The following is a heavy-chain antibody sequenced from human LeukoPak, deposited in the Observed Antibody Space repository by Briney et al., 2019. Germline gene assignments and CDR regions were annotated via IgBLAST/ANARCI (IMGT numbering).Heavy chain of an antibody. J-gene: IGHJ4*02. CDR2: IYYSGSA. V-gene: IGHV4-30-4*08. CDR3: ARGLATAQGAAAMPL. Sequence: SETLSLTCTVSGGSINSANYYWTWIRQHPGKGLEWIVYIYYSGSAYYNPSLMSRVTISVDTSKNQFSLRLNSVTAADTAVYYCARGLATAQGAAAMPLWGQGTLVTVSS. CDR1: GGSINSANYY. D-gene: IGHD2-2*01.